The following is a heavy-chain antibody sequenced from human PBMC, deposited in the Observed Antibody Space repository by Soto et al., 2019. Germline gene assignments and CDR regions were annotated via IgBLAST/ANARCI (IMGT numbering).Heavy chain of an antibody. CDR1: GFTFSSYA. V-gene: IGHV3-23*01. CDR2: ISGSGGST. J-gene: IGHJ4*02. Sequence: GGSLRLSCAASGFTFSSYAMSWVRQAPGKGLEWVSAISGSGGSTYYADSVKGRFTISRDNSKNTLYLQMNSLRAEDTAVYHCAPDIVVVPAATVKFDWGQGTLVTVSS. D-gene: IGHD2-2*01. CDR3: APDIVVVPAATVKFD.